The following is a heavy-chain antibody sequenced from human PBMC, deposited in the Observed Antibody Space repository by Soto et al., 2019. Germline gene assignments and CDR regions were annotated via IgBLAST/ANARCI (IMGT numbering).Heavy chain of an antibody. J-gene: IGHJ4*02. CDR1: GYTFTGYY. D-gene: IGHD5-18*01. V-gene: IGHV1-2*02. CDR3: ARIAPGIQLWAGNYYFDY. Sequence: GASVKVSCKASGYTFTGYYMHWVRQAPGQGLEWMGWINPNSGGTNYAQKFQGRVTMTRDTSISTAYMELSRLRSDDTAVYYCARIAPGIQLWAGNYYFDYWGQGTLVTVSS. CDR2: INPNSGGT.